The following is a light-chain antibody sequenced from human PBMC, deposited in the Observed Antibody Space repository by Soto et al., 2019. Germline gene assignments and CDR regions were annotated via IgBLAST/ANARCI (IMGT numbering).Light chain of an antibody. CDR1: QSGLHSSNNKNY. Sequence: DTVMTQSPDSLALSLGERATLNCKSSQSGLHSSNNKNYLAWFQQKPGQPPKLLIYWASARESGVPDRFSGSGSGTDFTLTIRSLQAEDVAVYYCQQYYSPPPWTCGQGTTGDIK. CDR3: QQYYSPPPWT. CDR2: WAS. V-gene: IGKV4-1*01. J-gene: IGKJ1*01.